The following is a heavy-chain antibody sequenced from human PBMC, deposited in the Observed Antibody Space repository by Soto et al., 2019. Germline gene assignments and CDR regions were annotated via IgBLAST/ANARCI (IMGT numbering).Heavy chain of an antibody. CDR1: GFTLSSYS. V-gene: IGHV3-21*01. D-gene: IGHD2-8*01. J-gene: IGHJ5*02. Sequence: GGSLRLSCPASGFTLSSYSMNWVRQAPGKGLEWVSSISSSSSYIYYADSVKGRFTISRDKAKNSLYLQMNSLRAEDTAVYDCARDPCPNGVCYRPAHWFDPWGQGTMVTVPS. CDR2: ISSSSSYI. CDR3: ARDPCPNGVCYRPAHWFDP.